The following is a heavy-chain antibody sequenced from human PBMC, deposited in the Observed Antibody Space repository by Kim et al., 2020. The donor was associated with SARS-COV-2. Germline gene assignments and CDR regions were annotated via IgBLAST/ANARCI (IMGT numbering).Heavy chain of an antibody. CDR3: ARHNYYGSGRLHP. CDR1: GGSISSSSYY. D-gene: IGHD3-10*01. J-gene: IGHJ5*02. V-gene: IGHV4-39*01. Sequence: SETLSLTCTVSGGSISSSSYYWGWIRQPPGKGLEWIGSIYYSGSTYYNPSLKSRVTISVDTYKNQFSLKLSSVTAADTAVYYCARHNYYGSGRLHPWGQGTQVTVSS. CDR2: IYYSGST.